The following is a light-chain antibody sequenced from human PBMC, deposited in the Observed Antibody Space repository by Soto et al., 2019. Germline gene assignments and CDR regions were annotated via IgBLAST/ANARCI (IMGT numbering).Light chain of an antibody. CDR3: QQYGRT. Sequence: EIVLTQSPGTLSLSPGERATLSCRASQSVSSSYLAWYQQKPGQAPRLLIYGTSSRANAIPDRFSGSGSGTDFTLTISRLEPEDFAVYYCQQYGRTFGQGTKVEIK. CDR1: QSVSSSY. CDR2: GTS. J-gene: IGKJ1*01. V-gene: IGKV3-20*01.